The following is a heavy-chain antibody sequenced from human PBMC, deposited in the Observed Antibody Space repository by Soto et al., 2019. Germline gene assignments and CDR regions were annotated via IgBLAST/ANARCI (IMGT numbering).Heavy chain of an antibody. CDR2: IYYSGST. J-gene: IGHJ4*02. Sequence: SETLSLTCTVSGGSISSYYWSWIRQPPGKGLEWIGYIYYSGSTNYNPSLKSRVTISVDTSKNQFSLKLSSVTAADTAVYYCARHYDFWSGYYPLVYFDYWGQGNLVTLSS. V-gene: IGHV4-59*08. CDR3: ARHYDFWSGYYPLVYFDY. CDR1: GGSISSYY. D-gene: IGHD3-3*01.